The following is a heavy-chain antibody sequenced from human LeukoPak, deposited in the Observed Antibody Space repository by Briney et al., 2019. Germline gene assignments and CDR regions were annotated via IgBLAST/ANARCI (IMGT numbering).Heavy chain of an antibody. D-gene: IGHD2-21*02. CDR1: RFTFSSYA. CDR2: ISGGGAGT. Sequence: GGSLRLSCAASRFTFSSYAMSWVRQAPGKGLEWVSAISGGGAGTYYADSVKGRFTISRDNAKNSLYLQMNSLRAEDTAVYYCARACGGDCYLSDYWGQGTLVTVSS. V-gene: IGHV3-23*01. J-gene: IGHJ4*02. CDR3: ARACGGDCYLSDY.